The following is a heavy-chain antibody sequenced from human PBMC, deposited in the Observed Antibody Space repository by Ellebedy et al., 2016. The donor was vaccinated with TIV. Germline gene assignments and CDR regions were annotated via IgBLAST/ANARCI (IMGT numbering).Heavy chain of an antibody. CDR2: ISSSGNTI. J-gene: IGHJ4*02. CDR1: GFTFSDYY. Sequence: GESLKISCAASGFTFSDYYMSWIRQAPGKGLEWVSYISSSGNTIYYADSVKGRFTISRDIAKNSLYLQMNSLRAEDTAVYYCARDYGDSLWGLDYWGQGTLVTVSS. V-gene: IGHV3-11*04. D-gene: IGHD4-17*01. CDR3: ARDYGDSLWGLDY.